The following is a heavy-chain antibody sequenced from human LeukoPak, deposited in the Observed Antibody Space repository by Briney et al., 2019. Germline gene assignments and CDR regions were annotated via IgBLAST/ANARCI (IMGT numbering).Heavy chain of an antibody. CDR2: ISYDGSNK. J-gene: IGHJ4*02. CDR3: ARDPVPEL. V-gene: IGHV3-30-3*01. CDR1: GFTFSSYA. D-gene: IGHD1-1*01. Sequence: GGSLRLSCAASGFTFSSYAMHWVRQAPGKGLEWVAVISYDGSNKYYAGSVKGRFTISRDNSKNTLYLQMNSLRAEDTAVYYCARDPVPELWGQGTLVTVSS.